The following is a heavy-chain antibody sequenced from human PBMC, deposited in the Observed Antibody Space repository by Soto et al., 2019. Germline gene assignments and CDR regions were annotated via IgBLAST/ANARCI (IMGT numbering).Heavy chain of an antibody. D-gene: IGHD6-13*01. V-gene: IGHV1-18*01. Sequence: QVQLVQSGAEVKKPGASVKVSCKASGYTFTSYGISWLRQAPGQGLEWMGWISAYNGNTNYAQKLQGRVTMTTDTSTSTPYMALRSLRSDDTAVYYCARRGGVAAAGYYNYGMDVWGQGTTVTVSS. J-gene: IGHJ6*02. CDR2: ISAYNGNT. CDR3: ARRGGVAAAGYYNYGMDV. CDR1: GYTFTSYG.